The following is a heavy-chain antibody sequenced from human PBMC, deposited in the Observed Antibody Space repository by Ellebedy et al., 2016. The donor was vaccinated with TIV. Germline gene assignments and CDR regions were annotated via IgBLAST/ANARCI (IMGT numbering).Heavy chain of an antibody. J-gene: IGHJ4*02. V-gene: IGHV3-48*02. CDR1: GFTFSSYS. CDR3: ARGEVATICDY. CDR2: ISRSSNI. Sequence: GESLKISCAAYGFTFSSYSMNWVRQSPGKGLEWVSYISRSSNIYYADSVKGRFTISRDNAKNSLYLQMNSLKDEDTAVYYCARGEVATICDYWGQGTLVTVSS. D-gene: IGHD5-24*01.